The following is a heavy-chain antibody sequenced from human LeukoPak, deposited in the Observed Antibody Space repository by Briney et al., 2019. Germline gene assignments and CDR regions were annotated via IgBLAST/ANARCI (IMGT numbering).Heavy chain of an antibody. CDR2: ISGSGGST. J-gene: IGHJ1*01. V-gene: IGHV3-23*01. Sequence: GGSLRLSCAASGFTFSSYAMSWVRQAPGKGLEWVSAISGSGGSTYYADSVKGRFTISRDNSKNTLYLQMNSLRAEDTAVYYCAKAPGYSSGWYVQNWGQGTLITVSS. CDR1: GFTFSSYA. D-gene: IGHD6-19*01. CDR3: AKAPGYSSGWYVQN.